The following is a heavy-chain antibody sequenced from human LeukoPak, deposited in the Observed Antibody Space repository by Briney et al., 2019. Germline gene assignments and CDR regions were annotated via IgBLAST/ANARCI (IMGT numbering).Heavy chain of an antibody. V-gene: IGHV4-59*01. CDR2: IYYSGST. D-gene: IGHD4-17*01. Sequence: SETLSLTCTVSGGSISSYYWSWIRQPPGKGLEWIGYIYYSGSTNYNPSLKSRVTISVDTSKNQFSLKLSSVTAADTAVHYCARGDGDYNYWGQGTLVTVSS. CDR1: GGSISSYY. CDR3: ARGDGDYNY. J-gene: IGHJ4*02.